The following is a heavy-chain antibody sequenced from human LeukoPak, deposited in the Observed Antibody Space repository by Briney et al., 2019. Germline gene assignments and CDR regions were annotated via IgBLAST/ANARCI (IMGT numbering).Heavy chain of an antibody. CDR3: ARHRASSRGGSGYSQGRFDS. CDR2: IYYSGST. V-gene: IGHV4-39*01. D-gene: IGHD3-22*01. CDR1: GGSVSSSDYY. J-gene: IGHJ4*02. Sequence: SETLSLTTTVSGGSVSSSDYYWGWIRQPPGKGLEWIGSIYYSGSTYYNPSLKSRVTISVDTSKNQFSLNVNSVTAADTAIYYCARHRASSRGGSGYSQGRFDSWGQGTLVTVSS.